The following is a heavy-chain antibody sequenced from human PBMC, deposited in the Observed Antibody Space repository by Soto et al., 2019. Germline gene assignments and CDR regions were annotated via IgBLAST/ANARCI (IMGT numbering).Heavy chain of an antibody. CDR3: ARGYSYGLYYYGMDV. J-gene: IGHJ6*02. V-gene: IGHV1-69*12. CDR1: GGTFSSYA. D-gene: IGHD5-18*01. Sequence: QVQLVQSGAEVKKPGSSVKVSCKASGGTFSSYAFSWVRQAPGQGLEWMGGIIPIYGATNYAQNFQGRVTITADEVTITAEESTSTAYMELSNLRSEDTAVYYCARGYSYGLYYYGMDVWGQGTTVTVSS. CDR2: IIPIYGAT.